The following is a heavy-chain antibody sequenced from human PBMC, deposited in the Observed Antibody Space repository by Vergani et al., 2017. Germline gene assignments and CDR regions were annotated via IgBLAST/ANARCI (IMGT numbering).Heavy chain of an antibody. V-gene: IGHV3-30*18. CDR1: GFTFSSYG. Sequence: QVQLVESWGGVVQPGRSLRLSCAASGFTFSSYGMHWVRQAPGKGLEWVAVISYDGSNKYYADSVKGRFTISRDNSKNTLYLQMNSLRAEDTAVYYCAKDHAHGGKSRYYYGMDVWGQGTTVTVSS. CDR2: ISYDGSNK. J-gene: IGHJ6*02. D-gene: IGHD4-23*01. CDR3: AKDHAHGGKSRYYYGMDV.